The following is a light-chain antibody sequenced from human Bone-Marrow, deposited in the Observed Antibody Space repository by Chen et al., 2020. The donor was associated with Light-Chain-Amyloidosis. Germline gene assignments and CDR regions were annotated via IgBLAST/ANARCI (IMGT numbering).Light chain of an antibody. V-gene: IGLV2-14*01. CDR3: SSYTITNTLV. J-gene: IGLJ1*01. Sequence: QSALTQPASVSGSPGQSITISCTGTSSDVGGDNHVSWYQKHPDKAPKLMIYEVTNRPSWVPDRFSGYKSDNTASLTISGLQTEDEADYFCSSYTITNTLVFGSGTRVTVL. CDR1: SSDVGGDNH. CDR2: EVT.